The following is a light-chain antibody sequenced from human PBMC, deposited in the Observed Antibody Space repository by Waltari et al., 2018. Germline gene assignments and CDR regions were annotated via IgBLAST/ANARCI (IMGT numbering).Light chain of an antibody. Sequence: QLVLTQSPSASASLGASVRLTCTLDSGHTSTIIAWHQQQTEKGPRYLMKVNSDGSHSKGAEIPDRFSGSGSGAERYLTISNVQSEDEADYYCQTGGHGTWVFGGGTKLTVL. CDR3: QTGGHGTWV. V-gene: IGLV4-69*01. CDR1: SGHTSTI. CDR2: VNSDGSH. J-gene: IGLJ3*02.